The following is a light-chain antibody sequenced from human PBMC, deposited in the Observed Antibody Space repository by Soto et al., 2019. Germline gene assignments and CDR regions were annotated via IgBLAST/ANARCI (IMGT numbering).Light chain of an antibody. CDR3: SSYRTKSSVV. CDR1: SSDVGGYNY. V-gene: IGLV2-14*01. CDR2: EVS. J-gene: IGLJ2*01. Sequence: QSALTQPASVSGSPGQSITISCTGTSSDVGGYNYVSWYQHHPGKAPKLMIYEVSSRPSGVSNRFVGSKSGNTASLTISGLQTEDEADYFCSSYRTKSSVVFGGGTKLTVL.